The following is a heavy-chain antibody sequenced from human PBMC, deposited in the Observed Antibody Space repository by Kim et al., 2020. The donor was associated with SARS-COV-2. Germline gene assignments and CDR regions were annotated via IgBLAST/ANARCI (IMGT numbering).Heavy chain of an antibody. CDR3: ARFNYQVFWSAPSFDY. J-gene: IGHJ4*02. V-gene: IGHV4-34*01. D-gene: IGHD3-3*01. Sequence: SHKSRVTIAVDTSKNQFSLKLSSVTAADTAVYYCARFNYQVFWSAPSFDYWGQGTLVTVSS.